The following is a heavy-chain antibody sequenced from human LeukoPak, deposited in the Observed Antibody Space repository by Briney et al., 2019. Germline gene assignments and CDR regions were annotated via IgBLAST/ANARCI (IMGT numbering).Heavy chain of an antibody. D-gene: IGHD6-13*01. Sequence: GASVKFSCKASGYTFASYDINWVRQATGQGLEWMGWMNPNSGNTGYAQKFQGRVTMTRNTSISTAYMELSSLRSEDTAVYYCAREIGKQLVLFYYYGMDVWGQGTTVTVSS. CDR3: AREIGKQLVLFYYYGMDV. V-gene: IGHV1-8*01. J-gene: IGHJ6*02. CDR1: GYTFASYD. CDR2: MNPNSGNT.